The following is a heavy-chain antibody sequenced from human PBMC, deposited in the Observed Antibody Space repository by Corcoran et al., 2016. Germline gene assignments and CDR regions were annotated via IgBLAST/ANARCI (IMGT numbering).Heavy chain of an antibody. CDR1: GGTFSSYA. D-gene: IGHD7-27*01. V-gene: IGHV1-69*01. Sequence: QVQLVQSGAEVKKPGSSVKVSCKASGGTFSSYAINWVRQAPGQGLEWMGGIIPIFGTANYAQKFQGRVTITADESTSTAYMELSSLRFEDPAVFDCASSPNLGGMDVWGQGTTVTVSS. J-gene: IGHJ6*02. CDR2: IIPIFGTA. CDR3: ASSPNLGGMDV.